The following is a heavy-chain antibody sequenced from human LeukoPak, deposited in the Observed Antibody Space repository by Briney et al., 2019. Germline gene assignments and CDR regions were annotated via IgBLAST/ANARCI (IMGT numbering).Heavy chain of an antibody. CDR3: AKAPRGNDDYFDY. J-gene: IGHJ4*02. CDR1: GFTFDGYG. Sequence: PGGSLRLSCAASGFTFDGYGMHWVRQAPGKGLEWVSGISWNSGSIGYADSVEGRFTISRDNAKNSLYLQMNRLRAEDTALYYCAKAPRGNDDYFDYWGQGTLVTVSS. V-gene: IGHV3-9*01. CDR2: ISWNSGSI. D-gene: IGHD3-16*01.